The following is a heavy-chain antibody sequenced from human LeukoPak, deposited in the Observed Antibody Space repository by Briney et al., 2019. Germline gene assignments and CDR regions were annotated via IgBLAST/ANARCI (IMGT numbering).Heavy chain of an antibody. Sequence: KASETLSLTCTVSGYSISSGYYWGWIRQPPGKGLEWIGNIYHSGSTYSNPSLKSRVIISVDTSKNQFSLKLSSVTAADTAVYYCARDPSFYSSSWYWFDPWGQGTLVTVSS. J-gene: IGHJ5*02. V-gene: IGHV4-38-2*02. D-gene: IGHD6-13*01. CDR2: IYHSGST. CDR1: GYSISSGYY. CDR3: ARDPSFYSSSWYWFDP.